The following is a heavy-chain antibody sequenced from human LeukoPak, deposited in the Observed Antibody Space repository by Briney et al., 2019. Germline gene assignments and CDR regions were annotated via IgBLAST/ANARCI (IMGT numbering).Heavy chain of an antibody. CDR1: GGTFSSYA. V-gene: IGHV1-69*05. D-gene: IGHD3-3*01. Sequence: VASVNVSFKSSGGTFSSYAISWVRQAPGQGLEWMGVIIPIFCTSNYAQKLQGRVTITTHESTRTAYMYLKNLRSEAKAVYYCARSYDFWSGYGIWGQGTMVTVSS. CDR2: IIPIFCTS. CDR3: ARSYDFWSGYGI. J-gene: IGHJ3*02.